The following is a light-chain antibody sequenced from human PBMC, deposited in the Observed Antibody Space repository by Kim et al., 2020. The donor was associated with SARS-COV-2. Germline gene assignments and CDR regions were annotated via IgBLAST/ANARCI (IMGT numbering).Light chain of an antibody. CDR1: QSVSSGF. CDR2: DAT. CDR3: QQYHSSPRT. Sequence: APRERSPLSCRASQSVSSGFLAWYQQKPGQSPRLLIYDATSRATGIPDRFSGSGSGTDFTLTISRLEPEDCAVYYCQQYHSSPRTFGQGTKVDIK. V-gene: IGKV3-20*01. J-gene: IGKJ1*01.